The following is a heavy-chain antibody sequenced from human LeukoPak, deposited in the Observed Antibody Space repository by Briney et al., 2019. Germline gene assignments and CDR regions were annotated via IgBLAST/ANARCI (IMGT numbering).Heavy chain of an antibody. J-gene: IGHJ4*02. Sequence: SSQTLSLTCTVSGGSISSGSYHWSWIRQPAGKGLEWIGRIYTSGSTNYNPSLKSRVTISVDTSKNQFSLKLSSVTAADMAVYYCARDPNYYYDSSGYFIWGQGTLVTVSS. CDR3: ARDPNYYYDSSGYFI. CDR1: GGSISSGSYH. D-gene: IGHD3-22*01. V-gene: IGHV4-61*02. CDR2: IYTSGST.